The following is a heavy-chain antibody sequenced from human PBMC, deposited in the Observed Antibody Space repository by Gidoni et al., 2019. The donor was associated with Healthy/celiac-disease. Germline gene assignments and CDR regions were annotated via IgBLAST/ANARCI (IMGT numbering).Heavy chain of an antibody. CDR2: INHSGST. D-gene: IGHD3-22*01. CDR3: ASLYDSSGYYFHN. Sequence: QVQLQQWGAGLLKPSETLSLTCAVYGGSLCGYSWSWIRQPPGKGLEWIGEINHSGSTNYHSSLKSRVTISVDTSKHQFSLKLSSVTAADTAVYYCASLYDSSGYYFHNWGQGTLVTVSS. CDR1: GGSLCGYS. J-gene: IGHJ1*01. V-gene: IGHV4-34*01.